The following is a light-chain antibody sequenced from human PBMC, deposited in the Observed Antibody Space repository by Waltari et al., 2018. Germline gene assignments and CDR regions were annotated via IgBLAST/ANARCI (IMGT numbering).Light chain of an antibody. CDR3: QAWDSSTGV. CDR2: QDS. CDR1: QLGDKY. J-gene: IGLJ2*01. V-gene: IGLV3-1*01. Sequence: SYELTQPPSVSLSPGQTASITCSGAQLGDKYACWYQQKPGQSPVLVIYQDSKRPSGIPERFSGSNSGNTATLTISGTQAMDEADYYCQAWDSSTGVFGGGTKLTVL.